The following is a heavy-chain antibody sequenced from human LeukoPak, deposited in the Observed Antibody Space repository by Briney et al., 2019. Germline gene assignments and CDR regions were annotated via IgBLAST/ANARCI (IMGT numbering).Heavy chain of an antibody. CDR3: ARDPGEGFNWFDP. CDR1: GGTFSSYA. D-gene: IGHD4-17*01. Sequence: GATVKVSCKASGGTFSSYAISWVRQAPGQGLEWMGGIIPIFGTANYAQKLQGRVTMTTDTSTSTAYMELRSLRSDDTAVYYCARDPGEGFNWFDPWGQGTLVTVSS. V-gene: IGHV1-69*05. J-gene: IGHJ5*02. CDR2: IIPIFGTA.